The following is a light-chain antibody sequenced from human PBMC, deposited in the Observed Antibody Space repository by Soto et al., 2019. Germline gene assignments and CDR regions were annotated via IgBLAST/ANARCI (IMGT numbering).Light chain of an antibody. V-gene: IGKV1-39*01. CDR1: QSISSY. J-gene: IGKJ1*01. CDR2: AAS. CDR3: QQSYSSPPT. Sequence: QMTQSPSSLSASVGDRVTITCRASQSISSYLNWYQQKPGKAPKLLIYAASSLQSGVPSRFSGSGSGTDFTLTISSLQPEDFATYYCQQSYSSPPTFGQGTKADIK.